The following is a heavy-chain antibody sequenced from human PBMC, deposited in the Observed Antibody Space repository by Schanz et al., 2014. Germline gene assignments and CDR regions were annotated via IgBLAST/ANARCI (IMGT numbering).Heavy chain of an antibody. Sequence: QVQLVQSGAEVKKPGASVKVSCKASGYTFTSYSMHWVRQAPGQGLEWMGIINLSGGSTNNAQKWQGRITVTADTSTSTVYLELSSLRSDDTAVYYCGRGFSRSYIDFWGQGTLMNVSS. CDR1: GYTFTSYS. V-gene: IGHV1-46*03. J-gene: IGHJ4*02. D-gene: IGHD6-6*01. CDR3: GRGFSRSYIDF. CDR2: INLSGGST.